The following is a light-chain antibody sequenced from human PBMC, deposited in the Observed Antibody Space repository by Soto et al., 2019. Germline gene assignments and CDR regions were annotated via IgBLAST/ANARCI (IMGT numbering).Light chain of an antibody. V-gene: IGKV3-20*01. J-gene: IGKJ1*01. Sequence: EIVLTQSPGTLSLTPGERATLSCRASQSVSSSYLAWYQQKPGQAPRLLIYGASSRATGIPDRFSGSGSGTDFTLTISRLEPEDFAVYYCQQYGSPVTFGQGTKVDIK. CDR1: QSVSSSY. CDR3: QQYGSPVT. CDR2: GAS.